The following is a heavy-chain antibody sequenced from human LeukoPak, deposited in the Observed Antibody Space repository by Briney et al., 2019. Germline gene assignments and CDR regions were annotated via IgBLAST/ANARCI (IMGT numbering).Heavy chain of an antibody. V-gene: IGHV1-69*13. CDR1: VGTFNSYA. D-gene: IGHD2-15*01. CDR2: IIPILCTP. CDR3: ARDVEGYCTAGSCYAGGY. J-gene: IGHJ4*02. Sequence: SVTVSRKTSVGTFNSYAISWVRQAPGQGLEWVGGIIPILCTPNYAQKFQGRVTITADESTSTAYMELSILRSEDAAVYYCARDVEGYCTAGSCYAGGYWGQGTLVTVSS.